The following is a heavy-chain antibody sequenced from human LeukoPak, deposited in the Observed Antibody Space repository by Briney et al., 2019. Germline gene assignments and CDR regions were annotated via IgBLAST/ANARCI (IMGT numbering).Heavy chain of an antibody. CDR3: AAAEPESAFDI. CDR2: IRGGGGYT. Sequence: PGGSLRLSCAASGFTFSSYAMGWVRQAPGKGLEWVSSIRGGGGYTFYADSVKGRLTISKDNSKNTLYLQMDSLRAEDTAVYYCAAAEPESAFDIWGQGTMVTVSA. CDR1: GFTFSSYA. J-gene: IGHJ3*02. V-gene: IGHV3-23*01.